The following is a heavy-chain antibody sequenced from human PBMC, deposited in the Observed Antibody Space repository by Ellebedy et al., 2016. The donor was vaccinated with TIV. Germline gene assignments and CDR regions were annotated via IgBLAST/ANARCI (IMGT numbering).Heavy chain of an antibody. Sequence: SGPTLVXPTQTFTLTCTFSGFSLSTSGVGVGWIRQPPGKALEWLALIYWDDDKRYSPSLKSRLTITKDTSKNQVVLTMTNMDPVDTATYYCAHSPDIRGLYYDSSGYLDYWGQGTLVTVSS. J-gene: IGHJ4*02. V-gene: IGHV2-5*02. CDR3: AHSPDIRGLYYDSSGYLDY. CDR2: IYWDDDK. D-gene: IGHD3-22*01. CDR1: GFSLSTSGVG.